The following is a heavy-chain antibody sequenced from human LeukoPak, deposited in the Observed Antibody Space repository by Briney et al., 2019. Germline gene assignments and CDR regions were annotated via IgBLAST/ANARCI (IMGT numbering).Heavy chain of an antibody. CDR1: GYFISSSYS. D-gene: IGHD2-21*01. Sequence: PSETLSLTCAVSGYFISSSYSWGWIRQPPGKGLEWIGSIYHSGSTYYNPSLKSRVTISVDTSKNQFSLKLSSVTAADTAVYYCASEGPCGGDCYHDYWGQGTLVTVSS. CDR3: ASEGPCGGDCYHDY. CDR2: IYHSGST. V-gene: IGHV4-38-2*01. J-gene: IGHJ4*02.